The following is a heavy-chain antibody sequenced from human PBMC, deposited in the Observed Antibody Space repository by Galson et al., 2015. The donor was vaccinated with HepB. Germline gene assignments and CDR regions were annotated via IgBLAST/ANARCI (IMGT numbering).Heavy chain of an antibody. Sequence: SVKVSCKASEYTFIYSTMHWVRQAPGQRLEWMGWINAGNGNTKYSQRFQGRVTIIRDTSTSTVYMELSSPRAEDTAVYYCASGIVVLPAAKALDMWGQGTMVTVSS. CDR2: INAGNGNT. D-gene: IGHD2-2*01. V-gene: IGHV1-3*01. J-gene: IGHJ3*02. CDR1: EYTFIYST. CDR3: ASGIVVLPAAKALDM.